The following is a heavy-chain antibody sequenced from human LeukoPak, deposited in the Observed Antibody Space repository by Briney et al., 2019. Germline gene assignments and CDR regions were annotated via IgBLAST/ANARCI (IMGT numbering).Heavy chain of an antibody. CDR3: AREPPWVLRYFDWSLDY. V-gene: IGHV3-48*01. D-gene: IGHD3-9*01. CDR2: ISSSSSTI. Sequence: GGSLRLSCAASGFTFSSYSTNWVRQAPGKGLEWVSYISSSSSTIYYADSVKGRFTISRDNAKNSLYLQMNSLRAEDTAVYYCAREPPWVLRYFDWSLDYWGQGTLVTVSS. J-gene: IGHJ4*02. CDR1: GFTFSSYS.